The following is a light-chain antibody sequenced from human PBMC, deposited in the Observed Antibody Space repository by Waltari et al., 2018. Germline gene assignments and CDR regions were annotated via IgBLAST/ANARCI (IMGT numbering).Light chain of an antibody. J-gene: IGLJ2*01. CDR2: DVT. CDR1: STAVGSYHY. CDR3: NSHSTTTPVV. Sequence: QSALTQPAPVSGSPGPSFPISCTGTSTAVGSYHYVSWYQQYPGKAPHPIIYDVTQRPSGISTRFSGSKSGNTASLTISGLQAEDEADYFCNSHSTTTPVVFGGGTKVTVL. V-gene: IGLV2-14*03.